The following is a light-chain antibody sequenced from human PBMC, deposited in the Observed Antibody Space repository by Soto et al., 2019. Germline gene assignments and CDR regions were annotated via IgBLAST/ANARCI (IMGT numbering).Light chain of an antibody. CDR1: QNIISN. Sequence: EIVMTQSPATLSVSPVEIATLSFMASQNIISNLAWYQQKPGQAPRLLIYGASTTATGIPARFSGSGSGTEFTLTISSLQSEDFEIYYCQQYNTWPITFGQGTRLEIK. CDR2: GAS. V-gene: IGKV3-15*01. J-gene: IGKJ5*01. CDR3: QQYNTWPIT.